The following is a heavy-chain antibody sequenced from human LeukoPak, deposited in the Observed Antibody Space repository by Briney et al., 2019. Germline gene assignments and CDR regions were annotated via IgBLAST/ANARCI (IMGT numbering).Heavy chain of an antibody. CDR2: IHYSGRP. D-gene: IGHD3-16*01. J-gene: IGHJ6*02. V-gene: IGHV4-59*11. CDR1: GGSISGHY. CDR3: ARFGVDYDMDV. Sequence: SETLSLTCTVSGGSISGHYWTWIRQPPGKGPEWIGQIHYSGRPDYNPSLKSRVTISVDTSKNQLSLRVTSVTGADTAVYYCARFGVDYDMDVWGQGTTVTVSS.